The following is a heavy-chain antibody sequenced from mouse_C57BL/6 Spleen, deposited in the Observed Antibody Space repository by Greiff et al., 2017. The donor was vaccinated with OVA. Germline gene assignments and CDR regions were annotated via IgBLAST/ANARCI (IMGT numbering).Heavy chain of an antibody. CDR1: GYTFTSYW. D-gene: IGHD2-14*01. V-gene: IGHV1-50*01. CDR3: ATWGYSKGFAY. Sequence: QVQLQQPGAELVKPGASVKLSCKASGYTFTSYWMQWVKQRPGQGLEWIGEIDPSDSYTNYNQKFKGKATLTVDTSSSTAYMQLSSLTSEDSAVYYCATWGYSKGFAYWGQGTLVTVS. J-gene: IGHJ3*01. CDR2: IDPSDSYT.